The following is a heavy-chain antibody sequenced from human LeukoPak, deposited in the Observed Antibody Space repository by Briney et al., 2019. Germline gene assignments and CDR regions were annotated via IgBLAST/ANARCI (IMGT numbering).Heavy chain of an antibody. CDR1: GNYW. CDR3: VSFYETY. J-gene: IGHJ4*02. Sequence: GGSVRLSCAASGNYWMHRVRQAPGKGLVWVSHINGDGSWTTYADSVKGRFTISKDNAKNTVYLQMNNLRAEDTAVYYCVSFYETYWGRGTLVTVSS. V-gene: IGHV3-74*01. D-gene: IGHD2-2*01. CDR2: INGDGSWT.